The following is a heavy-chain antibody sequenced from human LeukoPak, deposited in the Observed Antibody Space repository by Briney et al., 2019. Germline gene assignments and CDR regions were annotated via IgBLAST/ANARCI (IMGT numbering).Heavy chain of an antibody. CDR2: ITWNSGNI. CDR3: IKAMINYYFGMDL. D-gene: IGHD3-16*01. Sequence: PGGSLRLSCTTSEFTFDDYAMHWVRQAPGKGLEWVFGITWNSGNIAYADSVKGRFIISRDNARNSLYLQMNSLRPEDTALYYCIKAMINYYFGMDLWGQGTPVTVSS. CDR1: EFTFDDYA. V-gene: IGHV3-9*01. J-gene: IGHJ6*02.